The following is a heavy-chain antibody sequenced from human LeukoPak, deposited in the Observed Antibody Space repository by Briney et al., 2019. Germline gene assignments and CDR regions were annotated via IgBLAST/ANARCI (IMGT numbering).Heavy chain of an antibody. V-gene: IGHV3-23*01. Sequence: GGSLRLSCAVSGFTFNTYGMTWVRQAPGKGLEWVSGISGSDGSTYYADSVKGRFTISRDNSRNTLYLQMNSLRGEDTAVYYCAKNIGGXDYWXQGTLXTVSX. CDR3: AKNIGGXDY. CDR1: GFTFNTYG. CDR2: ISGSDGST. D-gene: IGHD3-10*01. J-gene: IGHJ4*02.